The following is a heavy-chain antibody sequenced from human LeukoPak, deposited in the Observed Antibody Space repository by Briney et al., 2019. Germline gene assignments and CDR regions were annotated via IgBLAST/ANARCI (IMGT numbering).Heavy chain of an antibody. J-gene: IGHJ6*02. CDR3: ARWYCSSTSCYNYYYYGMDV. CDR1: GYTFTSYD. D-gene: IGHD2-2*02. V-gene: IGHV1-8*01. CDR2: MNPNSGNT. Sequence: ASVKVSCKASGYTFTSYDINWVRQATGQGLEWMGWMNPNSGNTGYAQKFQGRVTMTRNTSISTAYMELSSLRSEDTAAYYCARWYCSSTSCYNYYYYGMDVWGRGTTVTVSS.